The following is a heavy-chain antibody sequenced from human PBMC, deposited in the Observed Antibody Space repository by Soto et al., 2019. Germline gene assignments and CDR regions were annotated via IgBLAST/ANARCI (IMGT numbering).Heavy chain of an antibody. Sequence: ASVKVSCKASGYTFTSYDINWVRQATGQGLEWMGWMNPNSGNTAYAQKFQGRVTMTRNTSISTAYMELSSLRSEDTAVYYCARGGIQGRDGYNPRLYYYGMDVWGQGTTVTVSS. CDR2: MNPNSGNT. V-gene: IGHV1-8*01. J-gene: IGHJ6*02. D-gene: IGHD5-12*01. CDR1: GYTFTSYD. CDR3: ARGGIQGRDGYNPRLYYYGMDV.